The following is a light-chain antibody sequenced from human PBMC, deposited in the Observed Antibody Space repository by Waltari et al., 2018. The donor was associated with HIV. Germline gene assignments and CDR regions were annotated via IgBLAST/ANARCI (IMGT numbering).Light chain of an antibody. CDR3: QSYDSRLSGSV. CDR1: GSNIVAPYA. V-gene: IGLV1-40*01. J-gene: IGLJ2*01. Sequence: SVLPQPPSVSGAPGQSVTISCSESGSNIVAPYAVHWYQHLPGTAPTLLIYGNSNRPSGVPDRFSGSKSGTSASLAITGLQPEDEGDYYCQSYDSRLSGSVFGGGTKLTVL. CDR2: GNS.